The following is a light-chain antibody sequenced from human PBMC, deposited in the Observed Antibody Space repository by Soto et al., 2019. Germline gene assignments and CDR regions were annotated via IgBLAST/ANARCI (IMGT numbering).Light chain of an antibody. CDR1: QSISSW. CDR3: QQYNSYSRT. Sequence: IQMTQSPSTLSASVGDRVTITCRASQSISSWLAWYQQKPGKAPKLLISDASSLKSGVPSRFSGSGSATEFTLTISSLQPDDFATYYCQQYNSYSRTFGQGTKVDI. V-gene: IGKV1-5*01. J-gene: IGKJ1*01. CDR2: DAS.